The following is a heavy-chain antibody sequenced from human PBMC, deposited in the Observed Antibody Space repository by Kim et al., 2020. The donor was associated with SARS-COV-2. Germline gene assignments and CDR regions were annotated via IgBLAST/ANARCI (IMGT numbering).Heavy chain of an antibody. Sequence: GGSLRLSCAASGFTFTNQEMNWVRQAPGKGLEWVSYINGNGRTTYYADSVKGRFTISRDNAKNSLYLQMNSLRAEDMAFYYCARETVTSPDALDIWGQGTMVSVSS. D-gene: IGHD4-17*01. J-gene: IGHJ3*02. CDR1: GFTFTNQE. V-gene: IGHV3-48*03. CDR2: INGNGRTT. CDR3: ARETVTSPDALDI.